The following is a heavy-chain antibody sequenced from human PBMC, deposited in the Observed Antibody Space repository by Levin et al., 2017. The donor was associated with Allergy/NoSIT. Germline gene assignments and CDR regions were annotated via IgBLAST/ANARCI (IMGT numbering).Heavy chain of an antibody. D-gene: IGHD3-22*01. V-gene: IGHV1-18*01. CDR1: GYTFTSYG. J-gene: IGHJ4*02. Sequence: RGESLKISCKASGYTFTSYGISWVRQAPGQGLEWMGWISAYNGNTNYAQKLQGRVTMTTDTSTSTAYMELRSLRSDDTAVYYCARDDPWYYYDSSGYYYLPFDYWGQGTLVTVSS. CDR2: ISAYNGNT. CDR3: ARDDPWYYYDSSGYYYLPFDY.